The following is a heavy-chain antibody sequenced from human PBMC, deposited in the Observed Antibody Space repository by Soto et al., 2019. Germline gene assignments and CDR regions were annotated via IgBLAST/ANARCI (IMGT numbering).Heavy chain of an antibody. J-gene: IGHJ3*01. CDR2: VSHSGGN. Sequence: QLQESGPGLVKPSETLSLTCNVFGGSVSSYGYWWGWIRQPPGKGLEWVGSVSHSGGNQDNPSLRSRLTISIDTSKNQVSLRLTSVTAADTAVYYCARHAAYGDRELGFHLWGQGAMVTVSS. V-gene: IGHV4-39*01. D-gene: IGHD4-17*01. CDR1: GGSVSSYGYW. CDR3: ARHAAYGDRELGFHL.